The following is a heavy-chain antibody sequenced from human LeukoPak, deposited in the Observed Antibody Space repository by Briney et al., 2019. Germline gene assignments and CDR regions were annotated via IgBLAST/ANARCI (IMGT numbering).Heavy chain of an antibody. CDR2: IYYSGST. CDR1: GGSISRYY. V-gene: IGHV4-59*01. J-gene: IGHJ4*02. CDR3: ARGRIAAAGDDY. Sequence: SETLSLTCTVSGGSISRYYWSWIRQPPGKGLEWIGYIYYSGSTNYNPSLKSRVTISVDTSKNQFSLKLSSVTAADTAVYYCARGRIAAAGDDYWGQGTLVTVSS. D-gene: IGHD6-13*01.